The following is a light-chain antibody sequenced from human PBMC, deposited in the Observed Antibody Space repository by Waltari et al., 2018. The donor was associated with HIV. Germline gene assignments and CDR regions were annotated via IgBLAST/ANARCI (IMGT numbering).Light chain of an antibody. CDR1: SKDVGAYNY. V-gene: IGLV2-11*01. Sequence: QSALTQSRSVSGSPGQSITISCTGTSKDVGAYNYVSWYQQHPGRAPKLRIYDLNRRPSGVPDRFSGSKSGNTASLSISGLQAEDEADYYCCSSAGRDIFVFGTGTKVTVL. CDR3: CSSAGRDIFV. J-gene: IGLJ1*01. CDR2: DLN.